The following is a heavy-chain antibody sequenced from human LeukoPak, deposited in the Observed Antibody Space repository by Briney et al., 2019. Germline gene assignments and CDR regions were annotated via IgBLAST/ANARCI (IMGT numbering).Heavy chain of an antibody. V-gene: IGHV1-18*01. Sequence: ASVKVSSKASRYTFTSYGISWVRQAPGQGLEWMGWISAYNGNTNYAQKLHGRVTMTTDTSTSTAYTQLSSLRSDDPPVYYCARDFLRGWPLIESWGQGRLVTAS. D-gene: IGHD6-19*01. CDR2: ISAYNGNT. CDR1: RYTFTSYG. J-gene: IGHJ4*02. CDR3: ARDFLRGWPLIES.